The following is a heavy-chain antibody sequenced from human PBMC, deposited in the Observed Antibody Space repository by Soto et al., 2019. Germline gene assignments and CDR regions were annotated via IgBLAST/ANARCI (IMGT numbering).Heavy chain of an antibody. J-gene: IGHJ3*02. D-gene: IGHD6-13*01. Sequence: EVQLVESGGGLVQPGGSLRLSCAASGFTSSDHYMDWVRQAPGKGLEWLGRIRNKANSYTTEYAGSVKGRFTISRDDSEKSLYLQMSSLKTEDTAVYYCARSGPESSTWADDAFDIWGQGTMVTVSS. CDR1: GFTSSDHY. V-gene: IGHV3-72*01. CDR3: ARSGPESSTWADDAFDI. CDR2: IRNKANSYTT.